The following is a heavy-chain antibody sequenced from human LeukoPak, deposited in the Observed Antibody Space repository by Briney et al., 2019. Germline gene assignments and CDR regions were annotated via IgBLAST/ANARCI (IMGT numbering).Heavy chain of an antibody. D-gene: IGHD5-18*01. Sequence: ASVKVSCKASGYTFTGYYMHWVRQAPGQGLEWMVWINPNSGGTNYAQKFQGRVTMTRDTSISTAYMELSRLRSDDTAVYYCARVDTAMVIPSYYYYYMDVWGKGTTVTVSS. J-gene: IGHJ6*03. V-gene: IGHV1-2*02. CDR3: ARVDTAMVIPSYYYYYMDV. CDR2: INPNSGGT. CDR1: GYTFTGYY.